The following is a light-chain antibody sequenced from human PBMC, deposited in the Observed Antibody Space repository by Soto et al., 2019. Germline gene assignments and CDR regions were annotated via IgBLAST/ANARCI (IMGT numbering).Light chain of an antibody. V-gene: IGKV1-5*01. CDR3: QHYISFPWT. CDR1: QTISDF. J-gene: IGKJ1*01. CDR2: EAS. Sequence: DIQMTQSPSSLSASVGDRVTITCRASQTISDFLAWYQHKPGEAPKLLIAEASRLESGVPSRFSGGGSGTEFTLTISRLQPDDVATYYCQHYISFPWTVGQGTKVDIK.